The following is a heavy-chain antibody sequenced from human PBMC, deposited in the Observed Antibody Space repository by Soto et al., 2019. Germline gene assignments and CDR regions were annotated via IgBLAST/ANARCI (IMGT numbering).Heavy chain of an antibody. CDR1: GFTFSSYA. CDR2: ISGSGGST. V-gene: IGHV3-23*01. D-gene: IGHD3-3*01. CDR3: AKERNTDPAIPTLGAAITSPYYYGMDV. J-gene: IGHJ6*02. Sequence: GGSLRLSCAASGFTFSSYAMSWVRQAPGKGLEWVSAISGSGGSTYYADSVKGRFTISRDNSKNTLYLQMNSLRAEDTAVYYCAKERNTDPAIPTLGAAITSPYYYGMDVWGQGTTVTVSS.